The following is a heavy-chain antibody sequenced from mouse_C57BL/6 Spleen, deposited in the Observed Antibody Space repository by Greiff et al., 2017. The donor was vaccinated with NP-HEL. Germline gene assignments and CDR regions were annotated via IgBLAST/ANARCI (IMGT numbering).Heavy chain of an antibody. CDR1: GFTFSSYA. CDR2: ISDGGSYT. Sequence: EVQRVESGGGLVKPGGSLKLSCAASGFTFSSYAMSWVRQTPEKRLEWVATISDGGSYTYYPDNVKGRFTISRDNAKNNLYLQMSHLKSEDTAMYYCARAMAMDYWGQGTSVTVSS. CDR3: ARAMAMDY. J-gene: IGHJ4*01. V-gene: IGHV5-4*01. D-gene: IGHD2-3*01.